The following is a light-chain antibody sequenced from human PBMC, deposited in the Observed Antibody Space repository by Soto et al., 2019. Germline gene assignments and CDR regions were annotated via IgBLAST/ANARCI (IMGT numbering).Light chain of an antibody. CDR3: QEYNHWPRT. Sequence: VITQSATTQSVSPGERATLPCRASQSVRSSLAWYQQKPGQAPRLLIYGASTRATGVPARFSGSGSGTEFTLTISSLQSEDIAVYYCQEYNHWPRTFGQGTKVDIK. V-gene: IGKV3-15*01. CDR1: QSVRSS. J-gene: IGKJ1*01. CDR2: GAS.